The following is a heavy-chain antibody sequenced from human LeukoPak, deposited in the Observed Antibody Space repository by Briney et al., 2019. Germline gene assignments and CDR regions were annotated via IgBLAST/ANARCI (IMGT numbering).Heavy chain of an antibody. Sequence: HPGGSLRLSCAACGFTFSSYDMHWVRQATGKGLEWVSAIGTAGDTYYPGSVKGQFTISRDNAKDSLYLQMNSLRAEDTAVYYCARGIAVAGTEWGQGTLVTVSS. CDR3: ARGIAVAGTE. CDR1: GFTFSSYD. V-gene: IGHV3-13*03. J-gene: IGHJ4*02. CDR2: IGTAGDT. D-gene: IGHD6-19*01.